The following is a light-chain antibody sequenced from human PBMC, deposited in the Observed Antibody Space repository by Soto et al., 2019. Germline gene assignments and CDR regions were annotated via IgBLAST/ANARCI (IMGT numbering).Light chain of an antibody. J-gene: IGKJ1*01. Sequence: EIVLTQSPGTLSLSPGDRAPLSCRASQSVSSSDLAWYQQKLGQAPRLLIYGASRRATGVPDRFSGSGSGTDGTITISRLEPEDCEVYYCQQYGSSSQTFGQGTKVDNK. CDR3: QQYGSSSQT. CDR2: GAS. V-gene: IGKV3-20*01. CDR1: QSVSSSD.